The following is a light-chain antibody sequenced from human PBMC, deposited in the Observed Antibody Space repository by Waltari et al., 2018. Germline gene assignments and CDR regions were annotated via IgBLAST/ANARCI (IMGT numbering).Light chain of an antibody. J-gene: IGLJ2*01. CDR3: CSRAGDYTWL. V-gene: IGLV2-11*01. CDR1: SHDVGGYYY. CDR2: DVT. Sequence: QSALTQPRSVSGSPGQSVTISCSGTSHDVGGYYYGAWFQQFPGKAPKLLIYDVTQRPSGVPDRFSASKSGNTASLTISGLQPEDEATYYCCSRAGDYTWLFGGGTKVTVL.